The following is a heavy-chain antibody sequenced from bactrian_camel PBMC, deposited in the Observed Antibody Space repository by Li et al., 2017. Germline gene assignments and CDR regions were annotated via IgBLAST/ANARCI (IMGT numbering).Heavy chain of an antibody. V-gene: IGHV3S53*01. J-gene: IGHJ6*01. CDR2: SSRSGSI. Sequence: HVQLVESGGGSVQSGGTLRLSCATSGYTFNMFACLAWFRQAPGKEREGVASSSRSGSIIYVDSVKGRFILSRDNAKNALYLHMTSLKPEDTAMYYCAADRVVQATSWIVHCLTDDYKTWGQGTQVTVS. D-gene: IGHD4*01. CDR1: GYTFNMFA. CDR3: AADRVVQATSWIVHCLTDDYKT.